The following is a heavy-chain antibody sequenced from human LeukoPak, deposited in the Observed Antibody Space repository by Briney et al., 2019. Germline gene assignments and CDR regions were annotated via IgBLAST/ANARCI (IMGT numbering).Heavy chain of an antibody. V-gene: IGHV4-34*01. CDR1: GGSFSGYY. D-gene: IGHD6-19*01. CDR3: ARSSGWYTEDAFDI. J-gene: IGHJ3*02. CDR2: INHSGST. Sequence: SETLSLTCAVYGGSFSGYYWSWIRQPPGKGLEWIGEINHSGSTNYNPSLKSRVTISVDTSKNQFSLKLSSVTAADTAVYYCARSSGWYTEDAFDIWGQGTMVTVSS.